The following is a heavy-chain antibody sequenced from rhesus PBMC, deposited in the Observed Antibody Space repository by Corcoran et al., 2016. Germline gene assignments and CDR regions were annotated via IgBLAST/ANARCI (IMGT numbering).Heavy chain of an antibody. J-gene: IGHJ4*01. CDR2: IVSSRGST. CDR1: GGSISSSNW. Sequence: QVQLQESGPGLVKSSETLSLTCAVSGGSISSSNWWSWIRQPPGKGLEWIGNIVSSRGSTYYNPALKSRGTISKDTSKNQFSRKLSSVTAADTAVYYCARRPGGYCDYWGQGVLVTVSS. CDR3: ARRPGGYCDY. V-gene: IGHV4-65*02. D-gene: IGHD2-27*01.